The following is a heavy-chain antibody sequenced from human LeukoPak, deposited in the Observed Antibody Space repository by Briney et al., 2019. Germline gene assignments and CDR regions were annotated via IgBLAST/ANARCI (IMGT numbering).Heavy chain of an antibody. V-gene: IGHV3-23*01. Sequence: GGSLRLSCAASGFIFSNYAMSWVRQAPGKGLEWVSGISGSGGRTYYVDSVKGRFTISRDNSKNTLYLQMNSLRAEDTAVYYCAKCRYDNTWYYDNWGQGTLVTVSS. CDR2: ISGSGGRT. J-gene: IGHJ4*02. CDR3: AKCRYDNTWYYDN. CDR1: GFIFSNYA. D-gene: IGHD6-13*01.